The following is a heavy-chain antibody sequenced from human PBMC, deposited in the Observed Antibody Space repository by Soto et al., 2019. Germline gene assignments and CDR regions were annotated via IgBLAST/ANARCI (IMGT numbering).Heavy chain of an antibody. CDR3: ARVPGGGWQRFFDY. J-gene: IGHJ4*02. D-gene: IGHD5-12*01. CDR2: ITVGGAQK. Sequence: EVKLLESGGALVQPGGSLRLSCAASGFNFFDHDRSWVRQAPGKGLEWVSSITVGGAQKDYGKSVKGRLTISRDNSNDTLFMQRASLQVEDTAIYDWARVPGGGWQRFFDYWGQGTAGTVSS. V-gene: IGHV3-23*01. CDR1: GFNFFDHD.